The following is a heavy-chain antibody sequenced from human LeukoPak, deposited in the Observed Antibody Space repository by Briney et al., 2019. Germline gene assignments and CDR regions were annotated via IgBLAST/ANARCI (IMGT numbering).Heavy chain of an antibody. V-gene: IGHV3-23*01. J-gene: IGHJ3*02. CDR2: ISGSGGST. Sequence: GGSLRLSCAASGFTFSSYAMSWVRQAPGKGLEWVSAISGSGGSTYYADSVKGRFTISRDNSKNTLYLQMNSLRAEDTAVYYCAKELLGYCSSTSCYTGGAFDIWGQGTMVTVSS. CDR1: GFTFSSYA. D-gene: IGHD2-2*02. CDR3: AKELLGYCSSTSCYTGGAFDI.